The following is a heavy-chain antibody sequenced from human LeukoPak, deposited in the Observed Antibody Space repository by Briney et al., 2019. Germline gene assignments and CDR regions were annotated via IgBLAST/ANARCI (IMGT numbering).Heavy chain of an antibody. CDR3: ARENSGSYREFDY. J-gene: IGHJ4*02. CDR1: GGSISSYY. D-gene: IGHD1-26*01. Sequence: PAETLSLTCTVSGGSISSYYWSWIRQPAGKGLEWIGRIYTSGSTNYNASLKSRVSMSVDTSKNQFSLKLSSVTAADTAVFYCARENSGSYREFDYWGQGTLVTVSS. CDR2: IYTSGST. V-gene: IGHV4-4*07.